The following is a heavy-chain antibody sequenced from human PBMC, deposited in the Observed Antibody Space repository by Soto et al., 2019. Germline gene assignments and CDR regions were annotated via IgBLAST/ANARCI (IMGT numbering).Heavy chain of an antibody. CDR3: ARDSITGTSN. CDR2: IYSSGST. D-gene: IGHD1-7*01. CDR1: GFSISSNY. V-gene: IGHV4-4*07. J-gene: IGHJ4*02. Sequence: PSATLSLTCTFSGFSISSNYWTWIRQPAGKGLEWIGLIYSSGSTNYNPSLKSRVTISVDTSKNQFSLKLSSVTAADTAVYYCARDSITGTSNWGQGTLVTVSS.